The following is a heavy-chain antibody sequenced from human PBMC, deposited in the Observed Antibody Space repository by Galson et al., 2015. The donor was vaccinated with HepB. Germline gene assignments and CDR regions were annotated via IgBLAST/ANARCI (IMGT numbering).Heavy chain of an antibody. D-gene: IGHD3-10*01. CDR2: IGYGGST. Sequence: SLRLSCAASGFTFSDYSMHWVRQGPGMRLEYVSAIGYGGSTYYADSVKGRFVISRDTSKNILYLQMGSLRVDDMAVYYCARVGENGAFDVWGHGTTVTVSS. V-gene: IGHV3-64*02. J-gene: IGHJ3*01. CDR3: ARVGENGAFDV. CDR1: GFTFSDYS.